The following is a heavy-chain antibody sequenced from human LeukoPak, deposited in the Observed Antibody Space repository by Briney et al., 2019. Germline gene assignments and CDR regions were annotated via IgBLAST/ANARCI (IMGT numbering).Heavy chain of an antibody. CDR1: GGSISSYY. Sequence: SETLSLTCTVSGGSISSYYWSWIRQPPGKGLEWIGYIYYSGSTNYNPSLESRVTISVDTSKNQFSLKLSSVTAADTAVYYCARENFFPPGLIDYWGQGTLVTVSS. V-gene: IGHV4-59*01. CDR2: IYYSGST. D-gene: IGHD2/OR15-2a*01. CDR3: ARENFFPPGLIDY. J-gene: IGHJ4*02.